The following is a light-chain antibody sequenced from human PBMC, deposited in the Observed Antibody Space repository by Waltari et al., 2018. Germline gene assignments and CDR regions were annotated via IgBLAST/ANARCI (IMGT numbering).Light chain of an antibody. J-gene: IGLJ2*01. CDR2: KNN. Sequence: QAGLTQPPSMSKGLRETATLTCTGNNNNVGNEGAVWLQQHQGHPPKLLSYKNNNRPSVISDGLSSSSAENTSSLAITGRQPEDEADHYCSAWDSGLRVGLFGGGPKLTVL. V-gene: IGLV10-54*01. CDR3: SAWDSGLRVGL. CDR1: NNNVGNEG.